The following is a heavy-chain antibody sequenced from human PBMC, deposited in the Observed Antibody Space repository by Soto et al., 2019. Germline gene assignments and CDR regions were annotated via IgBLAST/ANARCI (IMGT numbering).Heavy chain of an antibody. Sequence: SETLSLTCTVSGDSISSHYWSWIWQPPGKGLEWIGFGSTKYNPSLKSRISISVDTSKNQFSLNLTSATAADTAVYYCARVSTSASGSYYTLDYWGQGTLVTVSS. CDR2: GST. CDR1: GDSISSHY. V-gene: IGHV4-59*11. CDR3: ARVSTSASGSYYTLDY. J-gene: IGHJ4*02. D-gene: IGHD3-10*01.